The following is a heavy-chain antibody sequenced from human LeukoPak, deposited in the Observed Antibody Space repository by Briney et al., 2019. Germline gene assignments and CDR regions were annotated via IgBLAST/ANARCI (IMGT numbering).Heavy chain of an antibody. CDR1: AFTFSSYS. Sequence: GGSLRLSCAASAFTFSSYSMNWVRQAPGKGLEWVSYISSSSSTIYYADSVKGRFTISRDNAKNSLYLQMNSLRAEDTAVYYCARESGNGYVDVWGQGTTVTVSS. J-gene: IGHJ6*02. D-gene: IGHD1-26*01. V-gene: IGHV3-48*01. CDR2: ISSSSSTI. CDR3: ARESGNGYVDV.